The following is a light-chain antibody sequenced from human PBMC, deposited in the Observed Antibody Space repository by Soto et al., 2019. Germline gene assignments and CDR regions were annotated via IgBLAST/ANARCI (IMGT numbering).Light chain of an antibody. V-gene: IGLV1-44*01. CDR3: ATWDDDLYTPI. J-gene: IGLJ2*01. CDR2: NNN. CDR1: TSNLGGNT. Sequence: QSVLTQPPSVSGTPGHKVSISCSGSTSNLGGNTVNWYQQLPGTAPKLLIYNNNQRPSGVPDRFSGSKSGTSASLAITGLRSDDEADYYCATWDDDLYTPIIGGGTKLTVL.